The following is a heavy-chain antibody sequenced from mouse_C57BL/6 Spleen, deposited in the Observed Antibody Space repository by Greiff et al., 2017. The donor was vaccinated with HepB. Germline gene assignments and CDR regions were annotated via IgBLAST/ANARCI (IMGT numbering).Heavy chain of an antibody. CDR3: TKENIYYYGSSPWFAY. CDR2: IYPGNSDT. Sequence: VHVKQSGTVLARPGASVKMSCKTSGYTFTSYWMHWVKQRPGQGLEWIGAIYPGNSDTSYNQKFKGKAKLTAVTSASTAYMELSSLTNEDSAVYYCTKENIYYYGSSPWFAYWGQGTLVTVSA. V-gene: IGHV1-5*01. J-gene: IGHJ3*01. CDR1: GYTFTSYW. D-gene: IGHD1-1*01.